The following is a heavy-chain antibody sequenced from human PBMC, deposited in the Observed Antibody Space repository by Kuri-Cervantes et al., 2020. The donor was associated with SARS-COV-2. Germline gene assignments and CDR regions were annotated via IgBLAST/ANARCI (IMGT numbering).Heavy chain of an antibody. CDR3: ARHYDFWTGYFPF. Sequence: GSLRLSCSVSGGSIGSSYWSWIRQPPGRGLEWIGYTSYSGNTNSNPSLKSRVTMSVDTSKNQFSLEMTSVTAADTAIYYCARHYDFWTGYFPFWGQGILVTVSS. J-gene: IGHJ4*02. V-gene: IGHV4-59*01. CDR2: TSYSGNT. D-gene: IGHD3-3*01. CDR1: GGSIGSSY.